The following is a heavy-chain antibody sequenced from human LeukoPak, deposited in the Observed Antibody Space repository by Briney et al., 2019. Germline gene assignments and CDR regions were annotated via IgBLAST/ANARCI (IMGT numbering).Heavy chain of an antibody. D-gene: IGHD4-17*01. CDR1: GFTFSSND. CDR3: GTWTTVASYFDY. J-gene: IGHJ4*02. V-gene: IGHV3-66*01. Sequence: GGSLRLSCAASGFTFSSNDMTWVRQAPGKGLEWVSAINGGGSPFYADTVKGKFTVSRDDAKNTLPLQMNSLRAEDTAVYNCGTWTTVASYFDYWSQGTVVTVSS. CDR2: INGGGSP.